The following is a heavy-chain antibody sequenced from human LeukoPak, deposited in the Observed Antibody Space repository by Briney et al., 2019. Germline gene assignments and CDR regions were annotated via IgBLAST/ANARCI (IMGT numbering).Heavy chain of an antibody. CDR3: ARARYSSGWYALDY. Sequence: GGSLRLSCAASGFTFSSYSMNWVRQAPGKGLEWVSSISSISSYIYYADSVKGRFTISRDNAKNSLYLQMNSLRAEDTAVYYCARARYSSGWYALDYWGQGTLVTVSS. CDR1: GFTFSSYS. D-gene: IGHD6-19*01. V-gene: IGHV3-21*01. J-gene: IGHJ4*02. CDR2: ISSISSYI.